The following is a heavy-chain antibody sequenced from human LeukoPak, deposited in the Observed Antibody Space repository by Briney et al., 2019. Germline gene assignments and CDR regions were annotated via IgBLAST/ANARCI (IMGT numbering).Heavy chain of an antibody. D-gene: IGHD4-17*01. CDR2: ISGSGGST. Sequence: PGGSLRLSCAASGFTFSSYGMSWVRQAPGKGLEWVSAISGSGGSTYYADSVKGRFTISRDNSKNTLYLQTNSLRAEDTAVYYCAKGPDYGDYYFDYWGQGTLVTVSS. V-gene: IGHV3-23*01. CDR1: GFTFSSYG. CDR3: AKGPDYGDYYFDY. J-gene: IGHJ4*02.